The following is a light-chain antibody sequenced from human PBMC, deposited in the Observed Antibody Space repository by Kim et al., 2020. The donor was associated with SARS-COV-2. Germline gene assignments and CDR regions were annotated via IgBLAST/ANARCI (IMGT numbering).Light chain of an antibody. CDR1: QSVATK. CDR3: QQYKDWHPLT. Sequence: IEMTQSPDTLSVSPGERATLSCRASQSVATKLAWYQKKPGQAPRLLIYDASKTAAGTPARFSGGGSGTEFTLTISSLQSEDFAVYYCQQYKDWHPLTFGGGTKVDIK. CDR2: DAS. V-gene: IGKV3-15*01. J-gene: IGKJ4*01.